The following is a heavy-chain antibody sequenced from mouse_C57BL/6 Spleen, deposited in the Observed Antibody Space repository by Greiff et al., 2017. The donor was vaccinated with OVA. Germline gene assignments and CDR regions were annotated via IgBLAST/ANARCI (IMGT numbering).Heavy chain of an antibody. CDR3: ARGLRSAMDY. CDR1: GYAFSSSW. V-gene: IGHV1-82*01. CDR2: IYPGDGDT. D-gene: IGHD1-1*01. J-gene: IGHJ4*01. Sequence: QVQLKQSGPELVKPGASVKISCKASGYAFSSSWMNWVKQRPGKGLEWIGRIYPGDGDTNYNGKFKGKATLTADKSSSTAYLQLSSLTSEDSAVYFCARGLRSAMDYWGQGTSVTVSS.